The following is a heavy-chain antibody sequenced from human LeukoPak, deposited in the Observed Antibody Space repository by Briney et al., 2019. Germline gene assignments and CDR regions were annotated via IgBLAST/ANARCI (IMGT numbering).Heavy chain of an antibody. CDR2: INIYKGNT. Sequence: GASVKVSCKASGYIFTSHGLSWVRQAPGQGLEWMGWINIYKGNTNYAQKFQGRVTMTTDTSTSTAYMELRSLRSDDTAVYYCARNSSGWYGYFDLWGRGNLATVSS. J-gene: IGHJ2*01. D-gene: IGHD6-25*01. V-gene: IGHV1-18*01. CDR3: ARNSSGWYGYFDL. CDR1: GYIFTSHG.